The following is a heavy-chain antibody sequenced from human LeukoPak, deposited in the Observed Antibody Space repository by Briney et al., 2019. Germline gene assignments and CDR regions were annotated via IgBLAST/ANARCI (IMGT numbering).Heavy chain of an antibody. J-gene: IGHJ4*02. V-gene: IGHV3-30*02. CDR2: IRYDGSNK. CDR3: ASDCSGGSCLDY. D-gene: IGHD2-15*01. Sequence: GGSLRLSCAASGFTFSSYGMHWVRQAPGKGLEWVAFIRYDGSNKYYADSVKGRFTISRDNSKNTLYLQMNSLRAEGTAVYYCASDCSGGSCLDYWGQGTLVTVSS. CDR1: GFTFSSYG.